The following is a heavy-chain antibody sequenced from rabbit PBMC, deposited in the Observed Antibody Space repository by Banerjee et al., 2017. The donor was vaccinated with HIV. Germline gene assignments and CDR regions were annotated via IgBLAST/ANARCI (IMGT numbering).Heavy chain of an antibody. Sequence: QEQLVESGGGLVQPGGSLKLSCKASGFYFSTYAMSWVRQAPGKGLEWIGYIDPVFGSTYYANWVNGRFTISSHNAQNTLYLQLSSLTAADTATYFCARGLVAGVLDLWGQGTLVTV. CDR2: IDPVFGST. J-gene: IGHJ3*01. D-gene: IGHD3-3*01. CDR1: GFYFSTYA. CDR3: ARGLVAGVLDL. V-gene: IGHV1S47*01.